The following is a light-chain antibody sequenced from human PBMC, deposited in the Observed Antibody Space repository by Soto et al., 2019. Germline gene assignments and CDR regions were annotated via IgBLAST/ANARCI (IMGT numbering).Light chain of an antibody. Sequence: QSALTQPASVSGSPGQSITISCTGTSSDVGGYTYVSWYQQHPGKAPKLLIYDVSNRPSGVSNRFSASKSGNTASLTISGLPAEDEADYYCSSYRSSGSLLFGGGTKLTVL. CDR1: SSDVGGYTY. CDR2: DVS. CDR3: SSYRSSGSLL. J-gene: IGLJ3*02. V-gene: IGLV2-14*01.